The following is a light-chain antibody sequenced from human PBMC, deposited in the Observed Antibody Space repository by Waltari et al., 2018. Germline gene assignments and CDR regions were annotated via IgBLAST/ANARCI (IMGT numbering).Light chain of an antibody. V-gene: IGKV1-39*01. CDR3: QQNYITHLT. CDR2: AVS. J-gene: IGKJ4*01. CDR1: QMIVSY. Sequence: DIQMTQSPSSLSASVGDRVTITCRASQMIVSYLNWYQQKPGKAPKLLISAVSTLRSGVPSRLSGSGSGTDFTLTISSLQPEDFAIYYCQQNYITHLTFGGGTRVEIK.